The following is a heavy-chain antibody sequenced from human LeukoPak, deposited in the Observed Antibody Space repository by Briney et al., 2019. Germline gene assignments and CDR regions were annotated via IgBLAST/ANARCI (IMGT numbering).Heavy chain of an antibody. V-gene: IGHV5-51*01. Sequence: GESLQISCKGSGYSFTNYWIGWVRQLPGKGLEWMGIIYPGDSDTSDSPSFQGQVTISADKSISTAYLQWGSLKASDTAMYYCARSQGYCSGGSCLQGDWFDPWGQGTLVTVSS. D-gene: IGHD2-15*01. CDR3: ARSQGYCSGGSCLQGDWFDP. CDR2: IYPGDSDT. CDR1: GYSFTNYW. J-gene: IGHJ5*02.